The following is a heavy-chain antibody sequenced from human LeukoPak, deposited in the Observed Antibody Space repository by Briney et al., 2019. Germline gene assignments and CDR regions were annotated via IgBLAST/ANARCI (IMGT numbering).Heavy chain of an antibody. Sequence: KPSETLSLTCTVSGGSISSSSYYWGWIRQPPGKGLEWIGYIYYSGSTNYNPSLKSRVTISVDTSKNQFSLKLSSVTAADTAVYYCARVDPDSSSTLEVFDYWGQGTLVTVSS. J-gene: IGHJ4*02. D-gene: IGHD6-6*01. V-gene: IGHV4-61*05. CDR1: GGSISSSSYY. CDR2: IYYSGST. CDR3: ARVDPDSSSTLEVFDY.